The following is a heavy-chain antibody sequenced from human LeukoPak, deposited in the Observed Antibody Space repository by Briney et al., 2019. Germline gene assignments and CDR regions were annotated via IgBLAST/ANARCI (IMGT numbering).Heavy chain of an antibody. D-gene: IGHD5-18*01. CDR2: SSGPNT. CDR1: GFTISSDA. CDR3: AKRRSRNTGPFDS. Sequence: GGSLRLSCVASGFTISSDAMTWVRQAPGKGLESVSASSGPNTEYADSVRGRFFISRDDSKNTLYLQMNGLRAEDTAVYYCAKRRSRNTGPFDSWGQGTLVTVSP. V-gene: IGHV3-23*01. J-gene: IGHJ4*01.